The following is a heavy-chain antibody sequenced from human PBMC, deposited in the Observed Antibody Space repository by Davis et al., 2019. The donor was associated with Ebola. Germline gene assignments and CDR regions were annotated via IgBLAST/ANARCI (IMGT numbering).Heavy chain of an antibody. CDR2: IYDSGST. CDR1: GGFISSTGYY. Sequence: PSETLSLTCTVSGGFISSTGYYWSWIRQHPGKGLEWIGYIYDSGSTYNNPSFKSRVTISVDTSKNQFSLKLNSVTAADTAVYFCARAGWSDRGRFDPWGQGTLVTVSS. J-gene: IGHJ5*02. V-gene: IGHV4-31*03. D-gene: IGHD1-26*01. CDR3: ARAGWSDRGRFDP.